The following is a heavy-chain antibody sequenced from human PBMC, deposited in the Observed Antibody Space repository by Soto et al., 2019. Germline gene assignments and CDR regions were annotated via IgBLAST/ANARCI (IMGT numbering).Heavy chain of an antibody. Sequence: EVQLVESGGGLVKPGGSLRLSCAASGFTFSSYSMNWVRQAPGKGLEWVSSISSSSSYIYYADSVKGRFTISRDNAKNSLYLQMNSHSAEDTAVYYCATPREQQLANPDYYYYYMDVWGKGTTVTVSS. V-gene: IGHV3-21*01. CDR1: GFTFSSYS. D-gene: IGHD6-13*01. CDR2: ISSSSSYI. J-gene: IGHJ6*03. CDR3: ATPREQQLANPDYYYYYMDV.